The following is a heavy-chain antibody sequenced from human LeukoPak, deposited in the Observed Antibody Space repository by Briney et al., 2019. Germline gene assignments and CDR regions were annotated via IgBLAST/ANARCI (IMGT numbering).Heavy chain of an antibody. V-gene: IGHV4-61*08. J-gene: IGHJ4*02. CDR2: IYYSGST. CDR1: GDSVSSGGYY. CDR3: ARQTYSSGWSPFDY. Sequence: SETLSLTCTVSGDSVSSGGYYWSWIRQPPGKGLEWIGYIYYSGSTSHNPSLKSRVTISVDRSKNQFSLKLSSVTAADTAVYYCARQTYSSGWSPFDYWGQGTLVTVSS. D-gene: IGHD6-19*01.